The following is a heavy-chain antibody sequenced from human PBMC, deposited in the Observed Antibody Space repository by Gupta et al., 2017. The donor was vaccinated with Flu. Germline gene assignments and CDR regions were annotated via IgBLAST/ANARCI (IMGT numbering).Heavy chain of an antibody. CDR2: IWYDGSNK. CDR3: ARDPTKNNYGGNSWYFDL. D-gene: IGHD4-23*01. CDR1: GFTFSSYG. J-gene: IGHJ2*01. V-gene: IGHV3-33*01. Sequence: QVQLVESGGGVVQPGRSLRLSCAASGFTFSSYGMHWVRQAPGKGLEWVAVIWYDGSNKYYADSVKGRFTISRDNSKNTLYLQMNSLRAEDTAVYYCARDPTKNNYGGNSWYFDLWGRGTLVTVSS.